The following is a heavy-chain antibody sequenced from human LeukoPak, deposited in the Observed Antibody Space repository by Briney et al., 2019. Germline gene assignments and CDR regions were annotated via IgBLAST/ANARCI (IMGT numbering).Heavy chain of an antibody. V-gene: IGHV3-21*01. CDR1: GFTFSTYT. CDR2: ISTSGSYI. J-gene: IGHJ6*02. D-gene: IGHD6-13*01. Sequence: GGSLRHSCAPSGFTFSTYTMNCVRQAPEEGLECVPSISTSGSYIYYTDSLKDRLTVPRHNATNSVFLQLISLRAEDTAVYYCARAGIVAADTNWYQFSGMDVWGQGTTVTVSS. CDR3: ARAGIVAADTNWYQFSGMDV.